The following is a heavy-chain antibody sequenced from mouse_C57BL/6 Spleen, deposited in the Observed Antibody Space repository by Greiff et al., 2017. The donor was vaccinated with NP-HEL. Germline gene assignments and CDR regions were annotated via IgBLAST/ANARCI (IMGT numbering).Heavy chain of an antibody. CDR3: ARYYDYSYFDY. J-gene: IGHJ2*01. D-gene: IGHD2-4*01. CDR2: IHPNSGST. V-gene: IGHV1-64*01. Sequence: VQLQQPGAELVKPGASVKLSCKASGYTFTSYWMHWVKQRPGQGLEWIGMIHPNSGSTNYNEKFKSKATLTVDKSSSTAYMQLSSLTSEDSAVYYWARYYDYSYFDYWGQGTTLTVSS. CDR1: GYTFTSYW.